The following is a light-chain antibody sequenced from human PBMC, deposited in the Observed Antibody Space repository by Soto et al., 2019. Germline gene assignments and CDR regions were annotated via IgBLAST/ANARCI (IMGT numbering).Light chain of an antibody. CDR2: KAS. J-gene: IGKJ2*01. CDR3: QQYDSYSPYT. Sequence: DIQMTQFPPTLSASIGDRVTITCRASQTISSSLAWYQQKPGKAPKLLIYKASTLETGVPSRFSGSGSGTEFTLTISSRQPDVFATYYCQQYDSYSPYTFGQGTRLEIK. CDR1: QTISSS. V-gene: IGKV1-5*03.